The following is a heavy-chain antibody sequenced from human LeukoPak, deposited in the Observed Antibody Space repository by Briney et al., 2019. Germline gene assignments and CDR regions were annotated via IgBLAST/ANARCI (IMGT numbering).Heavy chain of an antibody. CDR2: VYTSGST. CDR3: ARGGGVGYYYYMDV. V-gene: IGHV4-4*07. CDR1: GGSISSYY. J-gene: IGHJ6*03. D-gene: IGHD3-16*01. Sequence: PSETLSLTCTVSGGSISSYYWSWIRQPAGKGLEWIGRVYTSGSTNYNPSLKSRVTMSVDTSKNQFSLKLSSVTAADTAVYYWARGGGVGYYYYMDVWGKGTTVTISS.